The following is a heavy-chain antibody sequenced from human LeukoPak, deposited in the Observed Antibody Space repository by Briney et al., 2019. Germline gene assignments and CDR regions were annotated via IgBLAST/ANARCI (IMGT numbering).Heavy chain of an antibody. CDR2: IKWNGVST. J-gene: IGHJ3*02. Sequence: LAGGSLRLSCAASGFTFDEYGMSWVRQAPGKGLEWVSGIKWNGVSTGYADSVKGRFTISRDNAKNSLYLQMNSRRAEDTALYYSARSDCIGVGVVGAYAFDIWGQGTMVTVSS. CDR1: GFTFDEYG. D-gene: IGHD2-15*01. CDR3: ARSDCIGVGVVGAYAFDI. V-gene: IGHV3-20*04.